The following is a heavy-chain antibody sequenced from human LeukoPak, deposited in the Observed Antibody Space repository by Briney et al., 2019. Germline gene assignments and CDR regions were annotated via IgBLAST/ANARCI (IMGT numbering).Heavy chain of an antibody. CDR1: GGSISSSSYY. CDR3: ARAWPDFYSNPSLNWFDP. D-gene: IGHD4-11*01. J-gene: IGHJ5*02. V-gene: IGHV4-39*07. CDR2: IYYSGST. Sequence: PSETLSLTCTVSGGSISSSSYYWGWIRQSPGKGLEWIGSIYYSGSTSYNPSLKSRVTISVDTSKNQFSLKLNSVTAADTAVYYCARAWPDFYSNPSLNWFDPWGQGTLVTVSS.